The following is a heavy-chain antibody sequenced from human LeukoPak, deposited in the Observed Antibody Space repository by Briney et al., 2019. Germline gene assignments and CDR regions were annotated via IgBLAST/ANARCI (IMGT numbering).Heavy chain of an antibody. Sequence: PGGSLRLSCAASGLTFSSYEMNWVRQAPGKGLEWVSYISSSGSTIYYADSVKGRFTISRDNAKNSLYLQMNSLRAEDTAVYYCARVRFLEWLLPFDYWGQGTLVTVSS. V-gene: IGHV3-48*03. CDR1: GLTFSSYE. CDR3: ARVRFLEWLLPFDY. D-gene: IGHD3-3*01. J-gene: IGHJ4*02. CDR2: ISSSGSTI.